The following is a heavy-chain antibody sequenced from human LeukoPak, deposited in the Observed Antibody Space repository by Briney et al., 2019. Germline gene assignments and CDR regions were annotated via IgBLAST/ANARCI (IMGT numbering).Heavy chain of an antibody. Sequence: ASVKVSCKASGYTFTGYYMHWVRQAPGQGLEWMGWINPNSGGTNYAQKFQGRVTMTRDTSISTAYMELSRLRSDDTAVYYCARRYSGYDVYYCYGMDVWGQGTTVTVSS. CDR1: GYTFTGYY. CDR2: INPNSGGT. J-gene: IGHJ6*02. V-gene: IGHV1-2*02. CDR3: ARRYSGYDVYYCYGMDV. D-gene: IGHD5-12*01.